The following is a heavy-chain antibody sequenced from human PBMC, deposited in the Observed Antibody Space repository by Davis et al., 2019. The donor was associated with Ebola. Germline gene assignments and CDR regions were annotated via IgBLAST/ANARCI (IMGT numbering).Heavy chain of an antibody. Sequence: SVKVSCKASGGTFSSHAISWVRQAPGQGLEWMGRIIPIFGIPNYAQKFQGRVTITADEPTSTAYMELSSLRSEDTAVYYCARAQFPTTSDHWGQGTLVTVSS. V-gene: IGHV1-69*13. D-gene: IGHD1-1*01. CDR1: GGTFSSHA. J-gene: IGHJ4*02. CDR3: ARAQFPTTSDH. CDR2: IIPIFGIP.